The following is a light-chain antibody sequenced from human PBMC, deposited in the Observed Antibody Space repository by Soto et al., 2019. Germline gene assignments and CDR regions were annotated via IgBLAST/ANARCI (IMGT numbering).Light chain of an antibody. J-gene: IGLJ3*02. CDR2: DVT. V-gene: IGLV2-14*03. CDR3: SSYTNKDTLL. CDR1: SSDVGGYDH. Sequence: QSALTQPASVSGSPGQSITISCTGTSSDVGGYDHVSWYQQHPGKAPKLIIYDVTVRPSGISPRFSGSKSDNTAFLAVYGLQPEDEADYYCSSYTNKDTLLLGGGTKLTVL.